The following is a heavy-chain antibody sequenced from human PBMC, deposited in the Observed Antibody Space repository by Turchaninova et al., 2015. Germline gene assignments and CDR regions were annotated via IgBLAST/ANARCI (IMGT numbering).Heavy chain of an antibody. CDR1: GVTFSGYG. V-gene: IGHV3-30*18. J-gene: IGHJ4*02. CDR3: AKDRAYYFDY. Sequence: QVQMVASGGGVVMSWMSLGLAWAASGVTFSGYGMHWGRQGPGKGLEWVAVISYDGSNKYYADSVKGRFTISRDNSKNTLYLQMNSLRAEDTAVYYCAKDRAYYFDYWGQGTLVTVSS. CDR2: ISYDGSNK. D-gene: IGHD3-10*01.